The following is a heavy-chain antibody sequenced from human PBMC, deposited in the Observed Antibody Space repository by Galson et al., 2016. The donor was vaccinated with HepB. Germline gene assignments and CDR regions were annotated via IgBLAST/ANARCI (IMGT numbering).Heavy chain of an antibody. J-gene: IGHJ4*02. CDR2: IRSKTYGGAT. CDR3: SRGYNSAWYSLGDY. V-gene: IGHV3-49*03. Sequence: SLRLSCAASGFTFGDYAMSWFRQAPGKGLEWVGFIRSKTYGGATEYAASVKGRFTISRDDSKSIAYLQMNSLKTEDTAVYYCSRGYNSAWYSLGDYWGQGTLVTVSS. D-gene: IGHD6-19*01. CDR1: GFTFGDYA.